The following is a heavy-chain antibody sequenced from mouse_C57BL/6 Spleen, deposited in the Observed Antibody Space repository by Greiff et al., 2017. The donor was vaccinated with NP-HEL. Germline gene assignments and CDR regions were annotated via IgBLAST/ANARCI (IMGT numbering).Heavy chain of an antibody. CDR1: GYTFTDYY. D-gene: IGHD2-4*01. Sequence: EVQLQQSGPELVKPGASVKISCKASGYTFTDYYMNWVKQSPGQSLEWIGDINPNNGGTSYNQKFKGKATLTVDKSSSTAYMELRSLTSEDSAVYYCAKSDYDYDFAYWGQGTLVTVSA. V-gene: IGHV1-26*01. CDR3: AKSDYDYDFAY. CDR2: INPNNGGT. J-gene: IGHJ3*01.